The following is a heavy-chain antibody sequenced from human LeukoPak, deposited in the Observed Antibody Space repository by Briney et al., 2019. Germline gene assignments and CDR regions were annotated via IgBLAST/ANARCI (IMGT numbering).Heavy chain of an antibody. CDR2: INPNSGGT. V-gene: IGHV1-2*02. Sequence: ASVKVSCKASGYTFTGYYMHWVRQAPGQGLEWMGWINPNSGGTNYAQKFQGRVTMTRDASISTAYMELSRLRSDDTAVYYCARAGVWDYSDTSGYHNAAFDIWGQGTMVTVSS. D-gene: IGHD3-22*01. CDR1: GYTFTGYY. CDR3: ARAGVWDYSDTSGYHNAAFDI. J-gene: IGHJ3*02.